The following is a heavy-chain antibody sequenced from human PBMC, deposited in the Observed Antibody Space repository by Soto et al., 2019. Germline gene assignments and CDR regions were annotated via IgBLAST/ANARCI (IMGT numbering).Heavy chain of an antibody. V-gene: IGHV1-58*02. CDR2: IVVGSGNT. CDR1: GFTFTSSA. D-gene: IGHD5-12*01. Sequence: QMQLVQSGPEVKKPGTSVKVSCKASGFTFTSSAMQWVRQARGQRLEWIGWIVVGSGNTNYAQKFQERVSITRDMSTRTACMELISLRSEDTAVYYCVAGVTYDGNFDIWGQWTLVTVSS. J-gene: IGHJ3*02. CDR3: VAGVTYDGNFDI.